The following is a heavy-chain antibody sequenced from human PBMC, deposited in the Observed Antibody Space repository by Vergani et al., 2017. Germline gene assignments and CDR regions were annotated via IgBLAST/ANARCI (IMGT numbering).Heavy chain of an antibody. CDR1: GGSFSGYY. J-gene: IGHJ4*02. CDR2: INHSGST. V-gene: IGHV4-34*01. D-gene: IGHD1-20*01. Sequence: VQLQQWGAGLLKPSETLSLTCAVYGGSFSGYYWSWIRQPPGKGLEWIGEINHSGSTNYNPSLKSRVTISVDTSKNQFSLKLSSVTAADTAVYYCARGVYYWNYFDYWGQGTLVTVSS. CDR3: ARGVYYWNYFDY.